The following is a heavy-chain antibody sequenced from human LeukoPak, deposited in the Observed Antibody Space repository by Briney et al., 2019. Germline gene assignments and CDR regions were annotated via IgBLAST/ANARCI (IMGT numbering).Heavy chain of an antibody. J-gene: IGHJ4*02. CDR2: INHTGNT. D-gene: IGHD1-26*01. Sequence: SETLSLTCAVNGGSFSGYYWNWIRQPPGKRLEWIGEINHTGNTNYNPSLKSRVTISVDTSKNQFSLKLSSVTAADTAVYYCARVAVGGSYIFDYWGQGTLVTVSS. CDR3: ARVAVGGSYIFDY. V-gene: IGHV4-34*01. CDR1: GGSFSGYY.